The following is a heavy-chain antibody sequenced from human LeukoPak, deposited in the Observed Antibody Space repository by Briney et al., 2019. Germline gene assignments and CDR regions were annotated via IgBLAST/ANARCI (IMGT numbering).Heavy chain of an antibody. CDR3: ARSRGPNPTYYYYYMDV. CDR2: INHSGST. J-gene: IGHJ6*03. V-gene: IGHV4-34*01. CDR1: GGSFSGYY. Sequence: PSETLSLTCAVYGGSFSGYYWSWIRQPPGKGLEWIGEINHSGSTNYNPSLKSRVTISVDTSKNQFSLKLSSVTAADTAVYYCARSRGPNPTYYYYYMDVWGKGTTVTVSS.